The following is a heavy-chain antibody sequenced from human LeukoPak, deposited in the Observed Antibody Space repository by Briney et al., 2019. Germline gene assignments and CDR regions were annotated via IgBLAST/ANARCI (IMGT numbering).Heavy chain of an antibody. D-gene: IGHD3-3*01. J-gene: IGHJ5*02. CDR2: IRYDGSNK. CDR3: AKDRRYDFWSGYYPDNNWFDP. Sequence: GGSLRLSCVASGFTFSNYAMSWVRQAPGKGLEWVAFIRYDGSNKYYADSVKGRFTISRDNSKNTLYLQMNSLRAEDTAVYYCAKDRRYDFWSGYYPDNNWFDPWGQGTLVTVSS. CDR1: GFTFSNYA. V-gene: IGHV3-30*02.